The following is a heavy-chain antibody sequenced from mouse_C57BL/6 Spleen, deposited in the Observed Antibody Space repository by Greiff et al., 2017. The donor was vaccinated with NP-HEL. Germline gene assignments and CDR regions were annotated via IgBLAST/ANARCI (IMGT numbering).Heavy chain of an antibody. V-gene: IGHV1-50*01. CDR1: GYTFTSYW. CDR2: IDPSDSYT. D-gene: IGHD2-4*01. CDR3: ARGRHDYDDFDY. Sequence: VQLQQPGAELVKPGASVKLSCKASGYTFTSYWMQWVKQRPGQGLEWIGEIDPSDSYTNYNQKFKGKATLTVDTSSSTAYMQLSSLTSEDSAVYYCARGRHDYDDFDYWGQGTTLTVSS. J-gene: IGHJ2*01.